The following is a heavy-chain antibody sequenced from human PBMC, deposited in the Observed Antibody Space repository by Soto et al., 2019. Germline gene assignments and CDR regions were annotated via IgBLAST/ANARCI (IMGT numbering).Heavy chain of an antibody. CDR1: GGSISSSCYY. Sequence: SETLSLTCTVSGGSISSSCYYWGWIRQPPGKGLEWIGSIYYSGSTYYNPSLKSRVTISVDTSKNQFSLKLSSVTAADTAVYYCASPKIAFYNWFDPWGQGTLVTVSS. CDR3: ASPKIAFYNWFDP. V-gene: IGHV4-39*01. D-gene: IGHD3-3*02. CDR2: IYYSGST. J-gene: IGHJ5*02.